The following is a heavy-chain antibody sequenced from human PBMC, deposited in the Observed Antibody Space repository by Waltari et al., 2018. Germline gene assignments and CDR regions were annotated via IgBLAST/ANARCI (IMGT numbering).Heavy chain of an antibody. CDR2: INERGSST. J-gene: IGHJ1*01. Sequence: EVQLSESGGGLVQPGGSRRLSCAASGFTFTSYALNWVSQTPGKGLEWVSAINERGSSTYYADSVKGRFTISRDNSKNTVYLQMNSLRAEDTALYYCAKGLYYYTTSGEWKAEYLQHWGQGTLVTVSS. D-gene: IGHD3-10*01. CDR1: GFTFTSYA. V-gene: IGHV3-23*01. CDR3: AKGLYYYTTSGEWKAEYLQH.